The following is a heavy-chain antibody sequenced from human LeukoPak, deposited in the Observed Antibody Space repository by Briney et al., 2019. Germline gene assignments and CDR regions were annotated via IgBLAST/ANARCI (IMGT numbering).Heavy chain of an antibody. J-gene: IGHJ4*02. Sequence: GASVKVSCKASGYTFTGYFMHWVRQAPGQGLGWMGWINPNSGGTNYAQKFQGRVTMTRDTSISTAYMELSRLRSEDAAVYYCASSIVYCSSTSCYFNWGKGTLVTVSS. CDR1: GYTFTGYF. CDR2: INPNSGGT. CDR3: ASSIVYCSSTSCYFN. V-gene: IGHV1-2*02. D-gene: IGHD2-2*01.